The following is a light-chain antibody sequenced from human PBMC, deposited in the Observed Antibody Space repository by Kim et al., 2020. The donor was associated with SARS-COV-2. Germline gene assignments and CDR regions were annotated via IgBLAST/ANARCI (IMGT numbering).Light chain of an antibody. CDR2: TAS. V-gene: IGKV1-5*01. Sequence: DIQMTQSPSTLSASVGDRVTITCRASHGISSSLAWYQQKPGKAPDLLLYTASILQTGVPSSFSGSGSVTDFTLTISSLQPDDVATYYCQQYNSYPFTFGQGTKLEI. CDR3: QQYNSYPFT. CDR1: HGISSS. J-gene: IGKJ2*01.